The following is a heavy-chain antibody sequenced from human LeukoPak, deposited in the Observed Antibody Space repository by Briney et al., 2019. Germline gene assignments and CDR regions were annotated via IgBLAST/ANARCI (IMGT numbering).Heavy chain of an antibody. CDR3: ARERDSVIEEYYGMDV. Sequence: ASVTVSFKASGYTFTSYGISWVRQAPGQGLEWMGWISAYNGNTNYAQKLQGRVTMTTDTSTSTAYMELRSLRSDDTAVYYCARERDSVIEEYYGMDVWGQGTTVTVSS. J-gene: IGHJ6*02. V-gene: IGHV1-18*01. D-gene: IGHD5/OR15-5a*01. CDR2: ISAYNGNT. CDR1: GYTFTSYG.